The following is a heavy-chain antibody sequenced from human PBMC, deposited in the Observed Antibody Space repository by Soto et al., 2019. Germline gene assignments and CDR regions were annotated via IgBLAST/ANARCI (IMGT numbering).Heavy chain of an antibody. CDR1: GGSISSSSYY. Sequence: SETLSLTCTVSGGSISSSSYYWGWIRQPPGKGLEWIGSIYYSGSTYYNTSLKRQVTISVDTSKNQFSLKLSSVTAADTAVYYCARIAAAGTKDYYYYYGMDVWGQGTTVT. D-gene: IGHD6-13*01. J-gene: IGHJ6*02. CDR2: IYYSGST. V-gene: IGHV4-39*01. CDR3: ARIAAAGTKDYYYYYGMDV.